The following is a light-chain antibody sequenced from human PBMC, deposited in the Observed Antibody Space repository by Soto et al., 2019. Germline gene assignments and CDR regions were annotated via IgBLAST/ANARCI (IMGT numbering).Light chain of an antibody. J-gene: IGLJ2*01. Sequence: QAVVTQSPSASGTPGQRVTISCSGGSSNIGSHTVNWYQHLPGTAPKLLIYSNNQRPSGVPDRFSGSVSGTSASLAISGLQSEDEADYYCAAWHDSLNGPVFGGGTKLTVL. V-gene: IGLV1-44*01. CDR2: SNN. CDR1: SSNIGSHT. CDR3: AAWHDSLNGPV.